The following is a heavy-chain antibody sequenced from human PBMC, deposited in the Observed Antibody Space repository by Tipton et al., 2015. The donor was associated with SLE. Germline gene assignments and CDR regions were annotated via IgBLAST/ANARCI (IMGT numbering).Heavy chain of an antibody. CDR3: ARSTNWNSAAYYFDL. D-gene: IGHD1-1*01. J-gene: IGHJ4*02. Sequence: TLSLTCTVSGGSISSSSYYWGWIRQPPGKGLEWIGSIYYSGSTYYNPSLNSRITMSIDTSKDQFSLRLTSVTAADTAIYYCARSTNWNSAAYYFDLWGQGTLVTVSS. CDR2: IYYSGST. V-gene: IGHV4-39*07. CDR1: GGSISSSSYY.